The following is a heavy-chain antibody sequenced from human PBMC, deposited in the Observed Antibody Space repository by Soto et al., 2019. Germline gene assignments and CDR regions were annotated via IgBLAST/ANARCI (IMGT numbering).Heavy chain of an antibody. CDR1: GYSFTSYW. D-gene: IGHD2-2*01. J-gene: IGHJ4*02. V-gene: IGHV5-10-1*01. CDR2: IDPSDSYT. Sequence: PGESLKISCKGSGYSFTSYWISWVRQMPGKGLEWMGRIDPSDSYTNYSPSFQGHVTISADKSISTAYLQWSSLKASDTAMYYCARKLACSSSSCHLDYWGQGTLVTVSS. CDR3: ARKLACSSSSCHLDY.